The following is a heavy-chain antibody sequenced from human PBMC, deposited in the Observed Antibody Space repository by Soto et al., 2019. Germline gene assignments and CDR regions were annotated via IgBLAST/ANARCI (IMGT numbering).Heavy chain of an antibody. V-gene: IGHV5-51*01. CDR2: VYPIDSDA. D-gene: IGHD2-2*01. Sequence: GESLKICCQGSADIFSTYWIGGVRQIPGKDVEWMGVVYPIDSDAKYNPSFEAQVTVSVDTSISTAYLQWSSLKASDTAMYHGATYQDSYYYGMDVWGKGTTVTVSS. J-gene: IGHJ6*04. CDR3: ATYQDSYYYGMDV. CDR1: ADIFSTYW.